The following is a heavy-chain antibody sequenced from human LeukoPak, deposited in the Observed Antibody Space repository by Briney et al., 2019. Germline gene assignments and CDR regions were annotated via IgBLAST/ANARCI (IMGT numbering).Heavy chain of an antibody. CDR2: ISGSGGST. CDR1: GFTFSSYA. Sequence: GGSLRLSCAASGFTFSSYAMSWVRQAPGKGLEWVSAISGSGGSTYYADSVKGRFTISRDNAEKSVSLQMNSLRDDDTAMYYCARLLGDSTIYDLWGQGTLVTVSS. V-gene: IGHV3-23*01. D-gene: IGHD3-16*01. J-gene: IGHJ5*02. CDR3: ARLLGDSTIYDL.